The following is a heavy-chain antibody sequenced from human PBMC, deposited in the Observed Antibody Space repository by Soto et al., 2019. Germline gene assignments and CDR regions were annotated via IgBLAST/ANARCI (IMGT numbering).Heavy chain of an antibody. CDR2: IKPGGSDL. J-gene: IGHJ4*02. CDR1: GYRLDAAC. CDR3: ARQITYICYF. D-gene: IGHD3-10*01. V-gene: IGHV5-51*01. Sequence: GESQKISCKGVGYRLDAACIGWVIQMHWKGLEWMGIIKPGGSDLRYSPSFRGQVTLPANAAVNTAYLQWDSLKASDTAMYYCARQITYICYFWGQGTRFTVSS.